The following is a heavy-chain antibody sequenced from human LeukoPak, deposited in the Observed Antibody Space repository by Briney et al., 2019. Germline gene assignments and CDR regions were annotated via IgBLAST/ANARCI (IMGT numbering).Heavy chain of an antibody. CDR2: IYYSGNT. CDR1: GGSISSYY. CDR3: ARHIDREAYYYGMDV. Sequence: SETLSLTCTVSGGSISSYYWSWIRQPPGKGLEWIGYIYYSGNTNYNPSLKSRVTISVDTSKNQFSLKLSSVTAADTAVYYCARHIDREAYYYGMDVWGQGTTVTVSS. D-gene: IGHD1-14*01. J-gene: IGHJ6*02. V-gene: IGHV4-59*08.